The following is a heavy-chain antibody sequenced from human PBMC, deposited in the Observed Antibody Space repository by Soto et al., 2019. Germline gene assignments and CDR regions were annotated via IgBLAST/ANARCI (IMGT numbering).Heavy chain of an antibody. V-gene: IGHV1-18*01. D-gene: IGHD2-8*02. Sequence: ASVKVSCKSSDNTFTHYGINWVRQAPGQGLEWMGWISGYNGNTKYAQKFQDRVTMTADTSTRTAFMEVRSLTSDDTGVYFCAATGGNYFGLDVWGQGTTVTVSS. J-gene: IGHJ6*02. CDR2: ISGYNGNT. CDR3: AATGGNYFGLDV. CDR1: DNTFTHYG.